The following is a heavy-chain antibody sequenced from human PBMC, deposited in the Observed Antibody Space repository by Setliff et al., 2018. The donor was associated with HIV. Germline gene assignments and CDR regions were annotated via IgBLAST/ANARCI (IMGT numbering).Heavy chain of an antibody. D-gene: IGHD3-10*01. CDR2: ISSSGTTM. CDR1: GFTFSSYE. V-gene: IGHV3-48*03. Sequence: GSLRLSCAASGFTFSSYEMNWVRQAPGKGLEWVSYISSSGTTMHYADSVKGRFTIFRDNAKNSLYLQMKSMRVEDTAVYYCARARGSGSYPLDYWGQGTLVTVSS. J-gene: IGHJ4*02. CDR3: ARARGSGSYPLDY.